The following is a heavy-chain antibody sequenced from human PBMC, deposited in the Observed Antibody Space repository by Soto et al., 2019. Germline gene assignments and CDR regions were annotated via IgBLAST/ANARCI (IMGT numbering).Heavy chain of an antibody. CDR1: GFRFSISP. CDR2: ISYDGTNK. CDR3: ARDPKTSGGQHWAFNYFDS. V-gene: IGHV3-30-3*01. J-gene: IGHJ4*02. D-gene: IGHD7-27*01. Sequence: QVQLVESGGGVVQPGRSLRLSCAASGFRFSISPMHWVRQAPGKGPEWVALISYDGTNKFFADSVKGRFTISRDNSKSTRYLQVDSRRPEDAAVYYCARDPKTSGGQHWAFNYFDSWGQGTLVTVSS.